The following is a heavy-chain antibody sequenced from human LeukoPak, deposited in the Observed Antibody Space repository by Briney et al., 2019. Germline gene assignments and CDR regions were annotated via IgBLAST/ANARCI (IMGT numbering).Heavy chain of an antibody. CDR3: ARLPRAIYYYYYMDV. V-gene: IGHV1-18*01. Sequence: GASVKVSCEASGYTFTSYGVNWVRQAPGQGLEWMGWISAYNGHTNYAQKLQGRVTMTTDTSTSTLYMELRSLRSDDTAVYYCARLPRAIYYYYYMDVWGKGTTVTISS. CDR1: GYTFTSYG. J-gene: IGHJ6*03. D-gene: IGHD2-2*01. CDR2: ISAYNGHT.